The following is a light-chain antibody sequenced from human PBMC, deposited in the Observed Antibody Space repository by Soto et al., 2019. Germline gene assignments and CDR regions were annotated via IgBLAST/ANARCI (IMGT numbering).Light chain of an antibody. V-gene: IGKV3-11*01. CDR1: QTVSNK. CDR3: HQRKSWPRT. CDR2: DTS. J-gene: IGKJ1*01. Sequence: ESVLTQSPATLSSSPGERATLSCRASQTVSNKLAWCQHKPGQAPRLLIYDTSNRATGIPARFSGSGSGTDFTLTISSLEPEDFAVYYCHQRKSWPRTFGQGTKVDIK.